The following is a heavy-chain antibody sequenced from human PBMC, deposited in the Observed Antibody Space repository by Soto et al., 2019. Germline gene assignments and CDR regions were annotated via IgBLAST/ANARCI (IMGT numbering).Heavy chain of an antibody. J-gene: IGHJ6*02. CDR2: MYHSGST. CDR3: ARLRASGLLWFGELFHYYYYGMDV. D-gene: IGHD3-10*01. CDR1: GGSLSSGGYS. V-gene: IGHV4-30-2*01. Sequence: SETLSLTCAVSGGSLSSGGYSWSWIRQPPGKGLEWIGYMYHSGSTYYNPSLKSRVTISVDTSKNQFSLKLSSVTAADTAVYYCARLRASGLLWFGELFHYYYYGMDVWGQWTTVTVS.